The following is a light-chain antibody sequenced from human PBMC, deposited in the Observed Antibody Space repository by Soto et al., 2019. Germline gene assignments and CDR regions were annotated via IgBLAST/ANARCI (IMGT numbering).Light chain of an antibody. CDR3: QQRYNIPFT. V-gene: IGKV1-39*01. CDR2: ATS. J-gene: IGKJ2*01. Sequence: DIQLTQSPPSLSASVGDRVTITCRASQTIWPYLTWYQQKPVKAPRLLIHATSNLVGGVSSRFSGSGARPDFALTVRSRHCGDLATYHVQQRYNIPFTFGQGTQLEIE. CDR1: QTIWPY.